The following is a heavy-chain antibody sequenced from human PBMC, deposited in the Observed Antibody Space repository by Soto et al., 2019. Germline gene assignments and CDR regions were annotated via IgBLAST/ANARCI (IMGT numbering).Heavy chain of an antibody. CDR1: GGSFSGYY. CDR2: INHCGGT. CDR3: ARDRQYYQFWGGCQNEGPCEMDV. J-gene: IGHJ6*02. D-gene: IGHD3-3*02. V-gene: IGHV4-34*02. Sequence: QVQPEQWGAGLLKPSETLSLTCAVYGGSFSGYYWTWIRQAPGKGLEWIGEINHCGGTNYNSSLKSRVTISVDTSKNQCSLILYSVTAADTAVYYCARDRQYYQFWGGCQNEGPCEMDVWGQGTKVTVSS.